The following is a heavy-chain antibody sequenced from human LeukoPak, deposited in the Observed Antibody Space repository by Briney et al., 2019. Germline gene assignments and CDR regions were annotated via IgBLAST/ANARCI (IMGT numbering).Heavy chain of an antibody. V-gene: IGHV3-21*01. CDR3: ARGGESDILTGYADY. D-gene: IGHD3-9*01. J-gene: IGHJ4*02. CDR1: GFTFSNYG. CDR2: ISSSSSYI. Sequence: GGSLRPSCAASGFTFSNYGMNWVRQAPGKGLEWVSSISSSSSYIYYADSVKGRFTISRDNAKNSLYLQMNSLRAEDTAVYYCARGGESDILTGYADYWGQGTLVTVSS.